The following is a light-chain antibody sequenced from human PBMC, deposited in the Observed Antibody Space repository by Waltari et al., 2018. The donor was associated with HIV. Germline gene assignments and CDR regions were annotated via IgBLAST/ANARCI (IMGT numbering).Light chain of an antibody. CDR2: GVT. CDR1: SHQIDFYNF. CDR3: SSFAGTGTPM. Sequence: QSPLYQPASVSGSPGQSITIPCSGVSHQIDFYNFVSSYQLRPGNAPQLIIFGVTRRTSGISSRFSGSTSGGTASLTISDLQIEDEADYFCSSFAGTGTPMFGGGTKLTVL. J-gene: IGLJ3*02. V-gene: IGLV2-14*01.